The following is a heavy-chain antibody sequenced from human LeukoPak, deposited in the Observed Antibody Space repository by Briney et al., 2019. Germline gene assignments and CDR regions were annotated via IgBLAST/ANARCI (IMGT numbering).Heavy chain of an antibody. CDR2: INHSGST. J-gene: IGHJ4*02. D-gene: IGHD6-19*01. CDR3: ASGKSSGWYYYFDY. Sequence: KPSETLSLTCAVYGGSFSGYYWSWIRQPPGKGLEWIGEINHSGSTNYNPSLKSRVTISVDTSKNQFSLNLNSVTAADTAVYYCASGKSSGWYYYFDYWGQGTLVTVSS. V-gene: IGHV4-34*01. CDR1: GGSFSGYY.